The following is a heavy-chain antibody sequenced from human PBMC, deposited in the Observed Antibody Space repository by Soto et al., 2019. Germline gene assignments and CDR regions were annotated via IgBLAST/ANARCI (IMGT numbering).Heavy chain of an antibody. CDR2: IYHSGST. J-gene: IGHJ6*02. CDR1: GGSISSSNW. CDR3: ARDSGYDYVYYYGMDV. Sequence: SETLSLTCAVSGGSISSSNWWSWVRRPPGKGLEWIGEIYHSGSTNYNPSLKSRVTISVDKSKNQFSLKLSSVTAADTAVYYCARDSGYDYVYYYGMDVWGQGTTVTVSS. D-gene: IGHD5-12*01. V-gene: IGHV4-4*02.